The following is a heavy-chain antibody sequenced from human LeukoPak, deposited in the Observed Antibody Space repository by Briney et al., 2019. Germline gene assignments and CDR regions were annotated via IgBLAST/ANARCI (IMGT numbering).Heavy chain of an antibody. V-gene: IGHV5-51*01. CDR1: GYTFSTYW. Sequence: GESLKISCKGSGYTFSTYWIGWVRQMPGKGLEWLGNIYPGDSETRYSPSFQGQVTISADKSITTAYLQWSSLKASDTAMYYCARQAIVGTAAFDYWGQGSLVTVSS. D-gene: IGHD5-12*01. CDR2: IYPGDSET. J-gene: IGHJ4*02. CDR3: ARQAIVGTAAFDY.